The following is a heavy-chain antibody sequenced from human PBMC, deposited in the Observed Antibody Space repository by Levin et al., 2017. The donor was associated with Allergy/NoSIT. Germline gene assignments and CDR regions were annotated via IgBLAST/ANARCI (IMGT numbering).Heavy chain of an antibody. Sequence: PSETLSLTCIVSGDSISGHYWSWIRQPAGKGLEWIGRIFMGGITNYNASLRSRVTISGDMSRNEVSLRLSSVTAADTAIYYCAREYSYGKYVFDFWGQGTQVTVSS. V-gene: IGHV4-4*07. CDR1: GDSISGHY. J-gene: IGHJ4*02. CDR3: AREYSYGKYVFDF. CDR2: IFMGGIT. D-gene: IGHD5-18*01.